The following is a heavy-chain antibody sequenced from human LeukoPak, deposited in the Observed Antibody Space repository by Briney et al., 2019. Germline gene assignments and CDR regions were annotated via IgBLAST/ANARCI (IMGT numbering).Heavy chain of an antibody. Sequence: GGSLRLSCAASGFTFSSYAMTWVRQAPGKGLEWVSAIIGGGGTHYADPVKGRFIISRDNSKNTLYLQMNSLRAEDTAVYYCARDGGPFDCWGQGTLVTVSS. D-gene: IGHD3-16*01. J-gene: IGHJ4*02. CDR3: ARDGGPFDC. V-gene: IGHV3-23*01. CDR2: IIGGGGT. CDR1: GFTFSSYA.